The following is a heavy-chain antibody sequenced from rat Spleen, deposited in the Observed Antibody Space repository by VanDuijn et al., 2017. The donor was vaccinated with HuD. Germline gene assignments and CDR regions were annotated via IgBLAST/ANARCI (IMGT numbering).Heavy chain of an antibody. CDR3: ARHYNWELWYFDF. D-gene: IGHD5-1*01. CDR1: GFTFSNYG. V-gene: IGHV5-7*01. J-gene: IGHJ1*01. CDR2: INNDGRST. Sequence: EVQLVESGGGLVQPGRSMKLSCAASGFTFSNYGMAWVRQAPKKGLEWVATINNDGRSTYYRDSVKGRFTISRENAKNTLYLQMDSLRSEDTATYYCARHYNWELWYFDFWGPGIMVTVSS.